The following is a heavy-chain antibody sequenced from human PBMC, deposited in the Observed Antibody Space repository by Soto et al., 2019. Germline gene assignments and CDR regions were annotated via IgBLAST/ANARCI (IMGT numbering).Heavy chain of an antibody. V-gene: IGHV4-34*01. CDR1: GGSFSGYY. CDR3: ARKGWTTRRLDY. D-gene: IGHD1-1*01. Sequence: SETLSLTCAVYGGSFSGYYWSWIRQPLGKGLEWIGEINHSGSTNYNPSLKSRVTISVDTSKNQFSLKLSSVTAADTAVYYCARKGWTTRRLDYWGQGTLVTVSS. J-gene: IGHJ4*02. CDR2: INHSGST.